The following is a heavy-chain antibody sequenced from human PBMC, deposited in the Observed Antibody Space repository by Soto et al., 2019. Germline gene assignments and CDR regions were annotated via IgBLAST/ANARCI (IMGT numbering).Heavy chain of an antibody. CDR3: TPGTPFDY. Sequence: GGSLRLSCAASGFTFDKAWMSWVRQAPGKGLEWVGRIKSKIDGGTTDYPAAVKGRLTISRDDSKNTLYLQMNSLKNEDTAVYYCTPGTPFDYWGQGTLVTVSS. CDR1: GFTFDKAW. CDR2: IKSKIDGGTT. J-gene: IGHJ4*02. V-gene: IGHV3-15*01. D-gene: IGHD3-10*01.